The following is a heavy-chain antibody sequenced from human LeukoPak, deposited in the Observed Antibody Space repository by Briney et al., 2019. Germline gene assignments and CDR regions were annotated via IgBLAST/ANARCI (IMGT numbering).Heavy chain of an antibody. J-gene: IGHJ5*02. CDR2: IYYSGST. V-gene: IGHV4-30-4*08. Sequence: PPETLSLTCTVSGGSISSGDYYWSWIRQPPGKGLEWIGYIYYSGSTYYNPSLKCRVTISVDTSKNQFSLKLRSVTAADTAVYYCARGYDFWSGYYPPAGWFDPWGQGTLVTVSS. CDR3: ARGYDFWSGYYPPAGWFDP. CDR1: GGSISSGDYY. D-gene: IGHD3-3*01.